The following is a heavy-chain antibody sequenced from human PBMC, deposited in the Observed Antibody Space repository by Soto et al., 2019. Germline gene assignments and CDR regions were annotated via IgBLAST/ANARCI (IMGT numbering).Heavy chain of an antibody. CDR1: GGSISSGGYY. V-gene: IGHV4-31*03. D-gene: IGHD6-6*01. CDR2: IYYSGST. Sequence: SETLSLTCTVSGGSISSGGYYWSWIRQHPGKGLEWIGYIYYSGSTYYNPSLKSRVTISVDTSKNQFSLKLSSVTAADTSVYFCASAIPSIADPRDYYFDYWGQGTLVTVSS. J-gene: IGHJ4*02. CDR3: ASAIPSIADPRDYYFDY.